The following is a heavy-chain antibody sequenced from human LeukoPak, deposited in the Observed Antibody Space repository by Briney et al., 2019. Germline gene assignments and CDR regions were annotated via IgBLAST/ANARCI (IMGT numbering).Heavy chain of an antibody. D-gene: IGHD1-26*01. CDR2: IIPIFGTA. V-gene: IGHV1-69*13. J-gene: IGHJ4*02. CDR1: GGTFSSYA. CDR3: ARFTVGATTGHFDY. Sequence: GASVTVSFKASGGTFSSYAISWVRQAPGQGFEWMGGIIPIFGTANYAQKFQGRVTITADESTSTAYMDLSSLRSEDTAVYYCARFTVGATTGHFDYWGQGTLVTVSS.